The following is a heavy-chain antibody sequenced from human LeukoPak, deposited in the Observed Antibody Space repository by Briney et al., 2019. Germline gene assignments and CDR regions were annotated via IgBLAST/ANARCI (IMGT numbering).Heavy chain of an antibody. J-gene: IGHJ4*02. D-gene: IGHD6-13*01. CDR1: GGSFSGYY. CDR2: INHSGST. CDR3: TRSKQLVRGYFDY. Sequence: PSETLSLTCAVYGGSFSGYYWSWIRQPPGKGLEWIGEINHSGSTNYNPSLKSRVTISVDTSKNQFSLKLSSVTAADTAVYYCTRSKQLVRGYFDYWGQGTLVTVSS. V-gene: IGHV4-34*01.